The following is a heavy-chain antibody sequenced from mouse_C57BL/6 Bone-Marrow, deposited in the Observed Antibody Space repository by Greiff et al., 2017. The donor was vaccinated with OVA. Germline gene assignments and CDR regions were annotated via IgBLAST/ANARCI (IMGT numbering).Heavy chain of an antibody. CDR2: IDPENGDT. J-gene: IGHJ2*01. D-gene: IGHD1-1*01. CDR3: TITTVVADY. V-gene: IGHV14-4*01. Sequence: EVKVEESGAELVRPGASVKLSCTASGFNIKDDYMHWVKQRPEQGLEWIGWIDPENGDTEYASKFQGKATITADTSSNTAYLQLSSLTSEDTAVYYCTITTVVADYWGQGTTLTVSS. CDR1: GFNIKDDY.